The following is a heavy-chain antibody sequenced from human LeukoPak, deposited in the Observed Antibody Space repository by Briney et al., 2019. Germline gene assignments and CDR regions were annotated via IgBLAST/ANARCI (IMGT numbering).Heavy chain of an antibody. CDR2: IRSKAYGGTT. D-gene: IGHD4-11*01. CDR3: ASPGPYDYSNYWAFDI. CDR1: GFTFSSYW. J-gene: IGHJ3*02. Sequence: GGSLRLSCAASGFTFSSYWMSWFRQAPGKGLEWVGFIRSKAYGGTTEYAASVKGRFTISRDDSKSIAYLQMNSLKTEDTAVYYCASPGPYDYSNYWAFDIWGQGTMVTVSS. V-gene: IGHV3-49*03.